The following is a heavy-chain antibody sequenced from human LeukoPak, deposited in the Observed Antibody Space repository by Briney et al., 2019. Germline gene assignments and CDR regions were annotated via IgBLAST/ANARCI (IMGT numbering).Heavy chain of an antibody. CDR3: AKDRRATLAGTWIDY. V-gene: IGHV3-9*03. Sequence: GGSLRLSCAASGFTFDDYAMHWVRQAPGKGLEWVSGISWNSGSIGYADSVKGRFTISRDNAKNSLYLQMNSLRAEDMALYYCAKDRRATLAGTWIDYWGQGTLVTVSS. J-gene: IGHJ4*02. CDR1: GFTFDDYA. D-gene: IGHD6-19*01. CDR2: ISWNSGSI.